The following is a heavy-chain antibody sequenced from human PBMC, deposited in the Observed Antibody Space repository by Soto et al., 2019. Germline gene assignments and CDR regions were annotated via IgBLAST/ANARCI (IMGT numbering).Heavy chain of an antibody. CDR2: LIPIFGTP. CDR1: GGTFSNYA. Sequence: QVQLVQSGAEVKKPGSSVKVSCKASGGTFSNYAISWVRQAPGQGLEWMGGLIPIFGTPDYAQKFQGRVTITADGSTSTAYMELSSLRSEDTAVYYCAGQLTGDSYYYGMDVWGQGTTVTVSS. J-gene: IGHJ6*02. D-gene: IGHD7-27*01. CDR3: AGQLTGDSYYYGMDV. V-gene: IGHV1-69*12.